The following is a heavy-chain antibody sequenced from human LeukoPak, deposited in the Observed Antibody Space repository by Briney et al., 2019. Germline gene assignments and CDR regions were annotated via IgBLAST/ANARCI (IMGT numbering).Heavy chain of an antibody. CDR3: ARRHSSMIVVVT. D-gene: IGHD3-22*01. CDR2: IYYSGST. V-gene: IGHV4-39*01. J-gene: IGHJ5*02. Sequence: ASETLPLTCTVSGGSISSSSYYWGWIRQPPGKGLEWIGSIYYSGSTYYNPSLESRVTISVDTSKNQFSLKLSSVTAADTAVYYCARRHSSMIVVVTWGQGTLVTVSS. CDR1: GGSISSSSYY.